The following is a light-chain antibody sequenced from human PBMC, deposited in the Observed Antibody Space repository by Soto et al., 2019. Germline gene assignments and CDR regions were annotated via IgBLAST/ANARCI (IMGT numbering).Light chain of an antibody. CDR3: QQYHSSPRT. J-gene: IGKJ1*01. V-gene: IGKV3-20*01. CDR2: GTS. CDR1: QSVSSY. Sequence: EIVLTPSPATLSLSPGERATLSCRASQSVSSYLAWYQQKPGQDPWLLIYGTSSRATGIPERFSGSGSGTDFTLTISRLDPEDLAVYDCQQYHSSPRTFGQFTKVDIK.